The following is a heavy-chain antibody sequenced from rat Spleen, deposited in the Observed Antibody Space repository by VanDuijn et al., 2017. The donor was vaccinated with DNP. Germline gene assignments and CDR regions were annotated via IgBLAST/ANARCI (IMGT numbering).Heavy chain of an antibody. Sequence: EVQLVESGGGLVQPGRSMKLSCAASGFTFSNYYMAWVRQAPTKGLEWVAAISTGGGSTYYRDSVKGRFTFSRDNAKNILYLQMNSLRSEDTATYYCARGSGTYYWYFDFWGPGTMVTVSS. CDR2: ISTGGGST. D-gene: IGHD5-1*01. V-gene: IGHV5-25*01. CDR1: GFTFSNYY. J-gene: IGHJ1*01. CDR3: ARGSGTYYWYFDF.